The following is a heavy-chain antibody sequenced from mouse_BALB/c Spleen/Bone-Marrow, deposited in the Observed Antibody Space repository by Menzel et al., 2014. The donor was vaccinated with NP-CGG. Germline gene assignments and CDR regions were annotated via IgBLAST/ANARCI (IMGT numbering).Heavy chain of an antibody. CDR3: ARGGIYYGNYLAN. J-gene: IGHJ3*01. CDR2: ISNLAYSI. D-gene: IGHD2-1*01. CDR1: RFTFSDSG. V-gene: IGHV5-15*02. Sequence: EVNVVESGGGLVQPGGSRKLSCAASRFTFSDSGMAWVRLALGKGPEWVAFISNLAYSIYYADSVTGRFTISRENAKNTLYLEMSSLRSEDTAMYYCARGGIYYGNYLANWGQGTLVTVSA.